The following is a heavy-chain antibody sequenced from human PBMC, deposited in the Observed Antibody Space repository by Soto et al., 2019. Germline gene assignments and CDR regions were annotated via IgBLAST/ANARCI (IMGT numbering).Heavy chain of an antibody. V-gene: IGHV3-30*18. D-gene: IGHD3-16*01. J-gene: IGHJ6*02. CDR2: ISYDGSNS. CDR1: GFPFNNYA. Sequence: QVQLVESGGGVVQPGTSLRLSRAASGFPFNNYAMHWVRQRPGKGLDWVAVISYDGSNSYYSDSVKGRFTVSRDRSKNTLSLQMNSLRVEDTAVYYCAKGILSATFAPYAMDVWGQGTTVTVSS. CDR3: AKGILSATFAPYAMDV.